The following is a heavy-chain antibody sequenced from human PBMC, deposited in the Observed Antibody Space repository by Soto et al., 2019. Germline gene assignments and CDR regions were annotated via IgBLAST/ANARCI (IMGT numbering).Heavy chain of an antibody. V-gene: IGHV3-23*01. CDR3: AKLKTDYYYDSSGYSVPWAFDI. CDR2: ISGSGGST. CDR1: GFTFSSYA. Sequence: GGSLRLSCAASGFTFSSYAMSWVRQAPGKGLEWVSAISGSGGSTYYADSVKGRFTISRDNSNNTLYLQMNSLRAEDTAVYYCAKLKTDYYYDSSGYSVPWAFDIWGQGTMVTVSS. D-gene: IGHD3-22*01. J-gene: IGHJ3*02.